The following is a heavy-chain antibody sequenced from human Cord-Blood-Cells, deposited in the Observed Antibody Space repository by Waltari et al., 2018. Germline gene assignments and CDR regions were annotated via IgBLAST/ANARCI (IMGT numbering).Heavy chain of an antibody. CDR3: ARHVRTYRGFGELYYFDY. J-gene: IGHJ4*02. V-gene: IGHV4-39*01. Sequence: QLQLQESGPGLVKPSETLSLTCTVSGGSISSSSYYWGRIRQPPGTGLEWIGSIYYSGSTYYNPSLKSRVTISVDTSKNQFSLKLSSVTAADTAVYYCARHVRTYRGFGELYYFDYWGQGTLVTVSS. D-gene: IGHD3-10*01. CDR1: GGSISSSSYY. CDR2: IYYSGST.